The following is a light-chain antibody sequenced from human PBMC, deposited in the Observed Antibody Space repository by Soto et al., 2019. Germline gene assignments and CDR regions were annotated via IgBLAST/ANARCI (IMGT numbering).Light chain of an antibody. CDR2: DVS. Sequence: QSVLTQPASVSGSPGQSITISCPGTSSDVGGYNYVSWYQQHPGKAPKLMIYDVSNRPSGVSNRFSGSKSGNTASLTISGLQAEDEADYYCSSYTSSSTLFVFGTGT. CDR1: SSDVGGYNY. CDR3: SSYTSSSTLFV. J-gene: IGLJ1*01. V-gene: IGLV2-14*01.